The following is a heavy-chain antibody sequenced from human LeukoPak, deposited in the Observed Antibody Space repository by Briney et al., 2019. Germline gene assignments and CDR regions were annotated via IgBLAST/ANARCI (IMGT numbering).Heavy chain of an antibody. CDR3: ARKFFDP. CDR2: INQDGSEK. CDR1: GFTFSSYS. V-gene: IGHV3-7*01. J-gene: IGHJ5*02. Sequence: PGGSLRLSCAASGFTFSSYSMNWVRQAPGKGLEWVANINQDGSEKYYVDSVKGRFTISRDNAKNSLYLQMNSLRAEDTAVYYCARKFFDPWGQGTLVTVSS.